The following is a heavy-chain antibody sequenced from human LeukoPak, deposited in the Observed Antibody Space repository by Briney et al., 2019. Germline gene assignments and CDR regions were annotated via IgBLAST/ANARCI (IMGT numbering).Heavy chain of an antibody. Sequence: GGSLRLSCAASGFTFSSYGMSWVRQAPGKGLEWVSAISGSGVSTYYTDSVKGRFTISRDNSKNTLYLQMNSLRAEDTAVYYCAKGVGYCSGGSCQQFDYWGQGTLVTVSS. CDR3: AKGVGYCSGGSCQQFDY. CDR2: ISGSGVST. D-gene: IGHD2-15*01. CDR1: GFTFSSYG. V-gene: IGHV3-23*01. J-gene: IGHJ4*02.